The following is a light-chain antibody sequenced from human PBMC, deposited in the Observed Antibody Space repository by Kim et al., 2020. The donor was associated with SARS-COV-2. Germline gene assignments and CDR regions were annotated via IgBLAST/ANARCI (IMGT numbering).Light chain of an antibody. CDR3: QQRSNSPIT. V-gene: IGKV3-11*01. J-gene: IGKJ5*01. CDR1: QSVTNY. CDR2: DAS. Sequence: LSPGETATLSCRASQSVTNYLSWYRQKPGQAPSLLIYDASNRATGIPARFSGSGSGTDFTLTISSLEPEDFAVYFCQQRSNSPITFGQGTRLEIK.